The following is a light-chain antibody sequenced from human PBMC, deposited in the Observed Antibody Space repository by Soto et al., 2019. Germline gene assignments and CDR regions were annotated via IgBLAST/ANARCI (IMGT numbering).Light chain of an antibody. Sequence: GDRVTITCRASQTTNTELAWYQQKPGTAPKLLIYDASSLEGGVPSRFSASGSGTEFTLTISSLQPDDLATYYCQQYISYPYTFGQGTKVEIK. V-gene: IGKV1-5*01. CDR3: QQYISYPYT. J-gene: IGKJ2*01. CDR1: QTTNTE. CDR2: DAS.